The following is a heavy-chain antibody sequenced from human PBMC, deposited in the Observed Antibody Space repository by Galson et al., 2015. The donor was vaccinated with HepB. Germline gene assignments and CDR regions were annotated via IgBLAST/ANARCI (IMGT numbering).Heavy chain of an antibody. Sequence: SCKASGGTFSSYAISWVRQAPGQGLEWMGGIIPIFGTANYAQKFQGRVTITADESTSTAYMELSSLRSEDTAVYYCGCSSSSEYYYYYYMDVSGKGTTVTVSS. CDR1: GGTFSSYA. J-gene: IGHJ6*03. CDR2: IIPIFGTA. CDR3: GCSSSSEYYYYYYMDV. V-gene: IGHV1-69*01. D-gene: IGHD6-6*01.